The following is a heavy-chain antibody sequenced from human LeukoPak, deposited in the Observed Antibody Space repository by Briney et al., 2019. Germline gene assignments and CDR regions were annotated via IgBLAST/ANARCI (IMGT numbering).Heavy chain of an antibody. J-gene: IGHJ4*02. CDR2: INHSGST. V-gene: IGHV4-34*01. CDR1: GGSFSGYY. D-gene: IGHD3-22*01. Sequence: SETLSLTCAVYGGSFSGYYWSWIRQPPGKGLEWIGEINHSGSTNYNPSLKSRVTISVDTSKNQFSLKLSSVTAADTAVYYCARGVSAYHYDSSGPTTTRYYFDYWGQGTLVTVSS. CDR3: ARGVSAYHYDSSGPTTTRYYFDY.